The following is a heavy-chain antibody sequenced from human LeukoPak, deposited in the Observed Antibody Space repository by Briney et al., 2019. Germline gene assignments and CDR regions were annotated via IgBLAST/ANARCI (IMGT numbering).Heavy chain of an antibody. V-gene: IGHV3-23*01. D-gene: IGHD3-16*01. J-gene: IGHJ5*02. CDR3: VTRLA. Sequence: GGSLRLSCAASGFTFSTYAVNWVRQAPGKGLEWVSAITGSGGATYYADSVKGRFTISRDSSKNTLYLQMNSLRAEDTAVYYCVTRLAWGQGTLVTVSS. CDR1: GFTFSTYA. CDR2: ITGSGGAT.